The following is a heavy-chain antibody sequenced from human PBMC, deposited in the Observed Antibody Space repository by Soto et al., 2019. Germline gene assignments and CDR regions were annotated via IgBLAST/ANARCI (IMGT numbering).Heavy chain of an antibody. Sequence: PSETLSLTCTVSGVSISSGGYYWSWIRQHPGKGLEWIGYIYYSGSTYYNPSLKSRVTISVDTSKNQFSLKLSSVTAADTAVYYCARDAVWGSYRGGYYFDYWGQGTLVTVSS. J-gene: IGHJ4*02. CDR1: GVSISSGGYY. V-gene: IGHV4-31*03. D-gene: IGHD3-16*02. CDR2: IYYSGST. CDR3: ARDAVWGSYRGGYYFDY.